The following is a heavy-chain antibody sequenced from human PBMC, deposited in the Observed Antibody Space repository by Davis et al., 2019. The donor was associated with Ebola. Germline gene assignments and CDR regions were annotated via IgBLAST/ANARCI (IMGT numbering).Heavy chain of an antibody. J-gene: IGHJ2*01. D-gene: IGHD3-22*01. CDR2: IYYSGST. CDR1: GGSISSYY. Sequence: MPSETLSLTCTVSGGSISSYYWSWVRQPPGKGLEWIGYIYYSGSTHYNPSLRSRVTISIDMSKKQFSLNLNSVTAADTAVYYCARNYFDTSGYFGTFYFDLWGRGTLLTVSS. V-gene: IGHV4-59*01. CDR3: ARNYFDTSGYFGTFYFDL.